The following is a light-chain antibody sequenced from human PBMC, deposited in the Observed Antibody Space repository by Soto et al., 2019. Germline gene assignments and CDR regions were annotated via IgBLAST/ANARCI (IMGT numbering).Light chain of an antibody. J-gene: IGKJ1*01. Sequence: DIQMTQSPSTLSASVGDRVTITCRASQSIGEWLAWYQQKPGKAPKLLSYKASTLESGVPSRFRGSGSGTDFALIITSLQPDDFAPYYCHQYNSYSPEWTFGQGTKVESK. CDR3: HQYNSYSPEWT. CDR2: KAS. V-gene: IGKV1-5*03. CDR1: QSIGEW.